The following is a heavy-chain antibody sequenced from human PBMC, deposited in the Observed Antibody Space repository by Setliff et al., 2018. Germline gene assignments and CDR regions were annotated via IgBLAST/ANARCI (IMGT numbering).Heavy chain of an antibody. CDR1: GGSISSISYY. Sequence: SETLSLTCTVPGGSISSISYYWGWIRQPPGKGLEWIGYIHFNEDTNEDTKYNASLKSRISISLDTSKNQFSLHLKPVTAADAAVYYCARAWRRRDYSYMDVWGRGTTVTVSS. CDR2: IHFNEDTNEDT. D-gene: IGHD1-1*01. V-gene: IGHV4-61*05. J-gene: IGHJ6*03. CDR3: ARAWRRRDYSYMDV.